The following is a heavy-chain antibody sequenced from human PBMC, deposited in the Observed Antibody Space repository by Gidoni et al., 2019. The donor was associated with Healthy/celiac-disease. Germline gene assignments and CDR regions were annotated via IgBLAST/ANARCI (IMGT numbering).Heavy chain of an antibody. V-gene: IGHV4-39*01. Sequence: QLQLQESGPGLVKPSETLSLTCTVSGGSISSSSDYWGWIRQPPGKGLEWIGSMYYSGSTYYNPSLKSRVTISVDTSKNQFSLKLSSVTAADTAVYYCARHLPYYDSSGYATYYFDYWGQGTLVTVSS. CDR1: GGSISSSSDY. CDR2: MYYSGST. CDR3: ARHLPYYDSSGYATYYFDY. D-gene: IGHD3-22*01. J-gene: IGHJ4*02.